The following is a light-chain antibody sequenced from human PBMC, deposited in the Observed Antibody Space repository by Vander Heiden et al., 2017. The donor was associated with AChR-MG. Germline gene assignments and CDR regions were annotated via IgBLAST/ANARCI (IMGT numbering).Light chain of an antibody. CDR1: QSLLHSNGYNY. Sequence: DMVITSSPLSLPVTPGEPASISCRSSQSLLHSNGYNYLDWYLQKPGQSPQLLIYLGSNRASGVPDRFSGSGSGTDFTLKISRVEAEDVGVYYCMQALQTPPTFGGGTKVEIK. CDR2: LGS. J-gene: IGKJ4*01. CDR3: MQALQTPPT. V-gene: IGKV2-28*01.